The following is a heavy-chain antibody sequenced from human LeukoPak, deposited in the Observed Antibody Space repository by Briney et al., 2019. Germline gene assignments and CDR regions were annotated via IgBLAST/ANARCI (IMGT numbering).Heavy chain of an antibody. CDR1: GFTFSSYN. CDR2: ISSSSHYI. CDR3: ARDVPPLPPYYYGMDV. V-gene: IGHV3-21*04. J-gene: IGHJ6*02. Sequence: GGSLRLSCAASGFTFSSYNMNWVRQAPGKGLEWVSSISSSSHYIYYADSVKGRFTISRDNAKNSLYVQMNSLRAEDTAVYYCARDVPPLPPYYYGMDVWGQGTTVTVSS.